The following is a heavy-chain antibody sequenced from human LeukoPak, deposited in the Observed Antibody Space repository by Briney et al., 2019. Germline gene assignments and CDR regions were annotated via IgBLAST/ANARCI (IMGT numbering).Heavy chain of an antibody. CDR2: IYYSGST. J-gene: IGHJ4*02. CDR3: ARVRMVRGVIIKYYFDY. Sequence: PSETLSLTCTVSGGSISSYYWSWIRQPPGKGLEWIGYIYYSGSTSYNPSLKSRVTISVDTSKNQFSLKLSSVTAAGTAVYYCARVRMVRGVIIKYYFDYWGQGTLVTVSS. CDR1: GGSISSYY. D-gene: IGHD3-10*01. V-gene: IGHV4-59*01.